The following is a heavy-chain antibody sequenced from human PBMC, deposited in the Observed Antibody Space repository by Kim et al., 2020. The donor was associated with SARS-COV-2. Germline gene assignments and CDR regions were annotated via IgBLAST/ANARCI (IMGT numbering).Heavy chain of an antibody. D-gene: IGHD6-19*01. Sequence: SETLSLTYTVSGGSISSSSYYWGWIRQPPGKGLEWIGSIYYSGSTYYNPSLKSRVTISVDTSKNQFSLKLSSVTAADTAVYYCATVAVAGNYYYYGMDVWGQGTTVTVSS. CDR2: IYYSGST. J-gene: IGHJ6*02. CDR1: GGSISSSSYY. V-gene: IGHV4-39*01. CDR3: ATVAVAGNYYYYGMDV.